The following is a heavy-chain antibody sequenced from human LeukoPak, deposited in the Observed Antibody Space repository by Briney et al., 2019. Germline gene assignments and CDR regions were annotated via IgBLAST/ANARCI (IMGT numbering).Heavy chain of an antibody. J-gene: IGHJ6*03. CDR1: GGSISSSSYY. CDR2: IYYSGST. Sequence: SETLSLTCTVSGGSISSSSYYWGWIRQPPGKGLEWIGSIYYSGSTYYNPSLKSRVTISVDTSKNQFSLKLSSVTAADTAVYYCARHGSSLYYYYYMDVWGKGTTVTVSS. D-gene: IGHD6-6*01. CDR3: ARHGSSLYYYYYMDV. V-gene: IGHV4-39*01.